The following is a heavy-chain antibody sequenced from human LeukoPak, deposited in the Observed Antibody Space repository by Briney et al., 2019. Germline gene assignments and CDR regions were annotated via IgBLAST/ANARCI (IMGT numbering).Heavy chain of an antibody. V-gene: IGHV4-30-4*08. CDR2: IYFSGST. J-gene: IGHJ4*02. D-gene: IGHD3-22*01. CDR1: GGSISSGDYY. CDR3: ARVPYYYDSSGSDY. Sequence: PSQTLSFTCTVSGGSISSGDYYWSWIRQPPGNGLEWIRYIYFSGSTYYIQSLKSRVTISVDTSKNQFFMKLSSVTAADTAVYYCARVPYYYDSSGSDYWGQGTLVTVSS.